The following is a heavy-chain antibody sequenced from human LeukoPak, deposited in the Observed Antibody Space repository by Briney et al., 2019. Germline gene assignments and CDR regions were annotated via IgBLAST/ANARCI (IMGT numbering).Heavy chain of an antibody. CDR1: GFTFSSYG. J-gene: IGHJ4*02. CDR2: IWYDGSNK. V-gene: IGHV3-33*01. D-gene: IGHD3-22*01. Sequence: GGSLRLSCAASGFTFSSYGMHWVRQAPGKGLEWMAVIWYDGSNKYYADSVKGRFTISRDNSKNTLYLQMNSLRAEDTAVYHCARFQANYYDSSGYYGEFDYWGQGTLVTVSS. CDR3: ARFQANYYDSSGYYGEFDY.